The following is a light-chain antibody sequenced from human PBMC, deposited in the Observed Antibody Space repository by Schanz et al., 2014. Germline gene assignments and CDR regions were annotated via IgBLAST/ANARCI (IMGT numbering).Light chain of an antibody. J-gene: IGLJ3*02. CDR1: SSNIGAGYD. V-gene: IGLV1-40*01. CDR2: GIS. CDR3: QSYDSSLSGWV. Sequence: QSVLTQPPSVSGAPGQRVTISCTGSSSNIGAGYDVHWYQQPPGTAPKLLMFGISNRPSGVPDRFSGSQSGTSASLAITGLQAEDEAHYYCQSYDSSLSGWVFGGGTKLTVL.